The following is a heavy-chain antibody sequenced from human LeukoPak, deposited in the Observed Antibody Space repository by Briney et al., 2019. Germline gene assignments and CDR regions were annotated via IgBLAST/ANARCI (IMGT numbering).Heavy chain of an antibody. J-gene: IGHJ4*02. V-gene: IGHV4-30-2*01. CDR2: IYHSGST. CDR3: ASNPWNPSYYYGSGSQPSTVTTHRLSYFDY. Sequence: SQTLSLTCAVSGGSISSGGYSWSWIRQPPGKGLEWIGYIYHSGSTYYNPSLKSRVTISVDRSKNQFSLKLSSVTAADTAVYYCASNPWNPSYYYGSGSQPSTVTTHRLSYFDYWGQGTLVTVSS. CDR1: GGSISSGGYS. D-gene: IGHD3-10*01.